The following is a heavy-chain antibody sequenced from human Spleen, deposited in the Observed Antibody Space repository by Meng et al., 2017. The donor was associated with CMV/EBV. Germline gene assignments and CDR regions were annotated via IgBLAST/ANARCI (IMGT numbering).Heavy chain of an antibody. CDR2: IYSGGST. Sequence: GESLKISCAASGFTVSSNYMSWVRQAPGKGLEWVSVIYSGGSTYYADSVKGRFTISRDNSKNTLYLQMNSLRAEDTAVYYCARRSRYYSGSYIDYWGQGALVTVSS. D-gene: IGHD6-19*01. J-gene: IGHJ4*02. CDR1: GFTVSSNY. CDR3: ARRSRYYSGSYIDY. V-gene: IGHV3-66*02.